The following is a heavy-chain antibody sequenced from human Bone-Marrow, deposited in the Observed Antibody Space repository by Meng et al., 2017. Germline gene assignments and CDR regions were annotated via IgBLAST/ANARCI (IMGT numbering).Heavy chain of an antibody. CDR3: ARGPIVLAGTWYFDL. Sequence: QVQLVQSGAEVKKPGASVKVSCKASGYTFTGYYLHWVRQAPGQGLEWMGRINPNSGGTNYPQKFQGRVTMTRDTPITTAYMDLSGLTSDDTAVYYCARGPIVLAGTWYFDLWGRGTLVTVSS. J-gene: IGHJ2*01. V-gene: IGHV1-2*06. CDR2: INPNSGGT. D-gene: IGHD6-19*01. CDR1: GYTFTGYY.